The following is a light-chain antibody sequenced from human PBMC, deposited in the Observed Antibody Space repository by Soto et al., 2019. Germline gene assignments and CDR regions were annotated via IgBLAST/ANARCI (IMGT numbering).Light chain of an antibody. V-gene: IGKV1-33*01. Sequence: DIQMTQSPSSLSSSVGDRVTITCQASQDITNYLNWYQQKPGRAPRLLLYDASSLDTGVPSRFSGSGSGTDFNLPISSLQPEDVATYYCQQQTPLQLTFGPGTRLEIK. CDR2: DAS. CDR3: QQQTPLQLT. CDR1: QDITNY. J-gene: IGKJ5*01.